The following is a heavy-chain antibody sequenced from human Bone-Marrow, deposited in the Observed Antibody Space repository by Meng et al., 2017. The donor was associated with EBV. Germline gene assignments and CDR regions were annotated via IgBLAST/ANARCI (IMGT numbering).Heavy chain of an antibody. CDR3: AKSRSSTPGVVDY. J-gene: IGHJ4*02. CDR2: VNHGGST. V-gene: IGHV4-34*01. CDR1: GGSFSDYY. Sequence: QVQLQQGGAGLLKPSEALSLTCAVYGGSFSDYYWTWIRQSPGKGLEWIGEVNHGGSTVYNPSLKSRVTISVDTSRKEFSLKLSSVTTADTAVYYCAKSRSSTPGVVDYWGQGTLVTVSS. D-gene: IGHD3-10*01.